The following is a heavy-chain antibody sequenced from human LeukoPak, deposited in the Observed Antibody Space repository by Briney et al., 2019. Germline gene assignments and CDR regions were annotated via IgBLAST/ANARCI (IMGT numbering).Heavy chain of an antibody. CDR1: GYTFTTYN. J-gene: IGHJ6*03. Sequence: ASVKVSCKASGYTFTTYNINWVRQAPGQGLEWMGWISAYNGNTNYAQKLQGRVTMTTDTSTSTAYMELRSLRSDDTAVYYCARGGTMTTVFSLYYYYYMDVWGKGTTVTVSS. D-gene: IGHD4-17*01. V-gene: IGHV1-18*01. CDR3: ARGGTMTTVFSLYYYYYMDV. CDR2: ISAYNGNT.